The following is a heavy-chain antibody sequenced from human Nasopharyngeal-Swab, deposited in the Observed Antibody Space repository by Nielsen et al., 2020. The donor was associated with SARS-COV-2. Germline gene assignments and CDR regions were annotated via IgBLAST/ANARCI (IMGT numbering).Heavy chain of an antibody. CDR2: VNHGGST. Sequence: RQAPGKGLEWLGEVNHGGSTNSNPSLKSRVTMSVDTSKNQFSLNLGSVTAADTAVYYCARGDSDSPDYSPRVFDYWGQGSLVTVSS. D-gene: IGHD3-22*01. CDR3: ARGDSDSPDYSPRVFDY. V-gene: IGHV4-34*01. J-gene: IGHJ4*02.